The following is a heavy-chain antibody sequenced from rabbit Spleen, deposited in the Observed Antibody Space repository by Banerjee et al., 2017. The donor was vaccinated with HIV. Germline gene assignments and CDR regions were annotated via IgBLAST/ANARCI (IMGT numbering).Heavy chain of an antibody. Sequence: QEQLVESGGGLVQPEGSLTLTCTASGFSFSFFYHMCWVRQASGKGLEWIGCIDTGSDSTYYASWAKGRFTISRSSSTTVTLQMTSLTVADTATYFCARGSATMTMVITGFYLNLWGQGTLVTVS. D-gene: IGHD2-1*01. V-gene: IGHV1S45*01. CDR2: IDTGSDST. J-gene: IGHJ4*01. CDR1: GFSFSFFYH. CDR3: ARGSATMTMVITGFYLNL.